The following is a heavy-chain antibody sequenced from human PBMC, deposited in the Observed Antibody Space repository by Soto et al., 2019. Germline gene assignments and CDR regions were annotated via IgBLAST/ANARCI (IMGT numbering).Heavy chain of an antibody. CDR1: GFTFSSYA. Sequence: EVQLLESGGGLVQPGGSLRLSCAASGFTFSSYAMSWVRQAPGKGLEWVSAISGSGGSTYYADSVKGRFTISRDNSKNTLYLHMNSLRADDTAVYYCAKTYYDFWSGYLETYYFDYWGQGTLVTVSS. CDR3: AKTYYDFWSGYLETYYFDY. V-gene: IGHV3-23*01. D-gene: IGHD3-3*01. CDR2: ISGSGGST. J-gene: IGHJ4*02.